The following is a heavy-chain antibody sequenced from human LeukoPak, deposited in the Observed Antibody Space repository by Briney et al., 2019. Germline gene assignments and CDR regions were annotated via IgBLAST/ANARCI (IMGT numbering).Heavy chain of an antibody. V-gene: IGHV1-69*04. CDR2: IIPILGIA. J-gene: IGHJ4*02. D-gene: IGHD5-18*01. CDR3: ARDSGYSYGLHFDY. Sequence: ASVKVSCKASGGTFSSYAISWVRQAPGQGLEWMGRIIPILGIANYAQKFQGRVTITADKSTSTAYMELSSLRSEDTAVYYCARDSGYSYGLHFDYWGQGTLVTVSS. CDR1: GGTFSSYA.